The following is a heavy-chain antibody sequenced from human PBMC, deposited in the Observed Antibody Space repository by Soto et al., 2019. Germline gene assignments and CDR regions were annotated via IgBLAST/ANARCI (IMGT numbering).Heavy chain of an antibody. CDR3: ARVRFYGDYVGWFDP. CDR2: ISAYNGNT. J-gene: IGHJ5*02. D-gene: IGHD4-17*01. CDR1: GYTFTSYG. V-gene: IGHV1-18*01. Sequence: GASVKVSCKASGYTFTSYGISWVRQAPGQGLEWMGWISAYNGNTNYAQKLQGRVTMTTDTSTSTAYMELRSLRSDDTAVYYCARVRFYGDYVGWFDPWGQGTLVTVS.